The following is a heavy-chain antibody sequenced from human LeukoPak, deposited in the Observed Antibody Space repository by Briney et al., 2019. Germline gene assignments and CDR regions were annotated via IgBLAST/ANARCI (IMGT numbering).Heavy chain of an antibody. Sequence: PGRSLRLSCAASGFTFSSYAMHWVRQAPGKGLEWVAVISYDGSNKYYADSVKGRFTFSRDNSKNTLYLQMNSLRAEDTAVYYCRGGGVDYWGQGTLVTVSS. CDR1: GFTFSSYA. CDR2: ISYDGSNK. D-gene: IGHD1-26*01. J-gene: IGHJ4*02. V-gene: IGHV3-30-3*01. CDR3: RGGGVDY.